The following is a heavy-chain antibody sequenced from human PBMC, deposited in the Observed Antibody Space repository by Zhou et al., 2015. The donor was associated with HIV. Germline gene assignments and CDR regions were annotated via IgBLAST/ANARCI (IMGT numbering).Heavy chain of an antibody. CDR3: AIQKTTVTTAHNDY. CDR2: IIPSFDTK. J-gene: IGHJ4*02. V-gene: IGHV1-69*01. CDR1: RDTFNNYP. Sequence: QVQLVQSGAEVKKPGSSVKVSCTGPRDTFNNYPISWVRQAPGQGLEWMGGIIPSFDTKNYAQKFLGRLTITADESTSTSYMELSGLRSEDTAVYYCAIQKTTVTTAHNDYWGQGTLVTVSS. D-gene: IGHD4-17*01.